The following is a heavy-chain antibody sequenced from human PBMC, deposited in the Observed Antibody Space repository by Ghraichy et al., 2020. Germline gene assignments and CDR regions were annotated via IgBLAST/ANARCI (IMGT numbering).Heavy chain of an antibody. Sequence: GGSLRLSCAASGFSFNSYAMHWVRQAPGKGLDWVSVISYFGTEKFYADSVKGRFTISRDNNNNILYLQMDGLRPEDTGVYYCARGFTGLDFWGLGTLVTVSS. V-gene: IGHV3-30-3*01. CDR2: ISYFGTEK. J-gene: IGHJ4*02. D-gene: IGHD3-16*01. CDR3: ARGFTGLDF. CDR1: GFSFNSYA.